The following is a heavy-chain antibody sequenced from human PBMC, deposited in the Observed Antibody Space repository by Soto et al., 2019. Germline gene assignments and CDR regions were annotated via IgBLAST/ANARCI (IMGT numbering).Heavy chain of an antibody. D-gene: IGHD3-10*01. CDR2: DDEYGSTI. J-gene: IGHJ4*02. V-gene: IGHV3-74*01. CDR3: TRDIGGKGAY. CDR1: GFTFSSYG. Sequence: GGSLRLSCAASGFTFSSYGLHWARQVRVKEVLWDALDDEYGSTITCADTGKARFTISRYNTRSTLYLEMNSLRAEDMALYYWTRDIGGKGAYWGPGTLVTVSS.